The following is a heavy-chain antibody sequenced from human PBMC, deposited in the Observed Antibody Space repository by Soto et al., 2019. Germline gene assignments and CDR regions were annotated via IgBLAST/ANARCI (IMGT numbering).Heavy chain of an antibody. Sequence: QVQLVQSGPEVKKPGASVKISCQASGYTFSTYAMHWVRQAPGQRPEWMGWINGGDGNTKYSQKFQDRVTLTRVTSAGTVYMEVSSLNFEDTAVFYCALRGYGDYYYFDYWGQGTLVTVSS. CDR2: INGGDGNT. D-gene: IGHD4-17*01. CDR3: ALRGYGDYYYFDY. CDR1: GYTFSTYA. J-gene: IGHJ4*02. V-gene: IGHV1-3*01.